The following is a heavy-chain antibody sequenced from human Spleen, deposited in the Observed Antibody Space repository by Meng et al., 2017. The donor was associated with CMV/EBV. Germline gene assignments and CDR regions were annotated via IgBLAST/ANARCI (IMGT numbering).Heavy chain of an antibody. V-gene: IGHV3-74*01. CDR2: IDGDGSRI. J-gene: IGHJ3*02. CDR3: AREDGYTKRGAFDI. D-gene: IGHD5-24*01. Sequence: GESLKISCAASGFSFNIFWMHWVRQAPGKGLVWVSCIDGDGSRINYADSVKGRFTISRDNAKNSLYLQMNSLRAEDTAVYYCAREDGYTKRGAFDIWGQGTMVTVSS. CDR1: GFSFNIFW.